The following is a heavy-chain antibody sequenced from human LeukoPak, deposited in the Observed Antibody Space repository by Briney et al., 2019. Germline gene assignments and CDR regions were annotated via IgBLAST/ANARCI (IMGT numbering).Heavy chain of an antibody. J-gene: IGHJ6*02. CDR3: ARTDSAAGPYYYYYYGMDV. Sequence: ASVKVSCKASGYTFTGYYMHWVRRAPGQGLEWMGWINPNSGGTNYAQKFQGRVTMTRDTSISTAYMELSRLRSDDTAVYYCARTDSAAGPYYYYYYGMDVWGQGTTVTVSS. CDR2: INPNSGGT. CDR1: GYTFTGYY. V-gene: IGHV1-2*02. D-gene: IGHD6-13*01.